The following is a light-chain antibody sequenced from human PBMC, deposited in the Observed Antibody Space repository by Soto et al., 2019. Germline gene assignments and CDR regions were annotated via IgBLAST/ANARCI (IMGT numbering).Light chain of an antibody. CDR1: QDISNY. V-gene: IGKV1-33*01. CDR3: QQSYSTPIT. J-gene: IGKJ5*01. CDR2: DAS. Sequence: DIQMTQSPSSLSASVGDRVTITCQASQDISNYLNWYQQKPGKAPKLLIYDASNLETGVPSRFSGSGSGTDFTFTISSLQPEDIATYSCQQSYSTPITFGQGTRLENK.